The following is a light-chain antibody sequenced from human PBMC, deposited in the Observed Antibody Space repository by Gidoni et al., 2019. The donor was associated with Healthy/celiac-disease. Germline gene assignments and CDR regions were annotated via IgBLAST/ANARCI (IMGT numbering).Light chain of an antibody. Sequence: DIQMTQSPSTLSASVGDIVTITCRASQSISSWLAWYQQKPGKAPKLLIYDASSLESGVPSRFSGSGSGTEFTLTISSLQPDDFATYYCQQYNSYSQYTFGQGTKLEIK. CDR2: DAS. J-gene: IGKJ2*01. V-gene: IGKV1-5*01. CDR1: QSISSW. CDR3: QQYNSYSQYT.